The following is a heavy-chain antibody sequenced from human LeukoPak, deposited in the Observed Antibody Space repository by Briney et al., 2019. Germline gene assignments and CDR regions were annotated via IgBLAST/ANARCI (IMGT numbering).Heavy chain of an antibody. D-gene: IGHD1-1*01. CDR2: MSPSGDGA. CDR1: GYSFTIYF. J-gene: IGHJ4*02. V-gene: IGHV1-46*01. CDR3: TREWPSTGYFDY. Sequence: ASVKVSFKASGYSFTIYFMHWVRQAPGQGLEWMGVMSPSGDGANYIQKFQGRVTMTRDMSTSTDFMELTSLRPEDAAVYFCTREWPSTGYFDYWGQGTLVTVSS.